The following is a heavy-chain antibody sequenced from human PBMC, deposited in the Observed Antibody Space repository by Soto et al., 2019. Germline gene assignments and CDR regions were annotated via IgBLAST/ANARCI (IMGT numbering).Heavy chain of an antibody. CDR1: GFTFTYVW. CDR3: AADRYCSSNTCPGAFDI. V-gene: IGHV3-15*01. J-gene: IGHJ3*02. D-gene: IGHD2-2*01. CDR2: IKRKSDGETT. Sequence: EVQLVESGGDSVKPGGSLRLSCAASGFTFTYVWMTWVRQAPGKGLEWVGRIKRKSDGETTDYAAPVKGRFTISRDDSKNTLYLEMNSLKTGDTAVYYCAADRYCSSNTCPGAFDIWGQGTMVRVSA.